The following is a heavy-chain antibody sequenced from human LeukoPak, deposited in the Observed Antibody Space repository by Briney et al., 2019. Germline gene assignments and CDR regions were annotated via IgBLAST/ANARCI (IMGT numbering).Heavy chain of an antibody. Sequence: GGSLRLSCVASGFSFGSNWMSWVRQAPGKGLEWVANIKQDGSEKNYVDSVKGRFTISRDNAKNSLYLQMNSLRAEDTAVYYCARLRYSDYWGQGTLVTVSS. J-gene: IGHJ4*02. CDR1: GFSFGSNW. CDR3: ARLRYSDY. V-gene: IGHV3-7*03. CDR2: IKQDGSEK. D-gene: IGHD2-21*01.